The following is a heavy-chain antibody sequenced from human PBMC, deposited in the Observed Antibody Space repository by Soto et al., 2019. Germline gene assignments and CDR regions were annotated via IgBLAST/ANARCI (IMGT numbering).Heavy chain of an antibody. CDR3: ARESSFCSGSSCYFIAPFAY. V-gene: IGHV3-72*01. CDR2: TRNKANSYTT. D-gene: IGHD2-15*01. Sequence: EVQLVESGGGLVQPGGSLRLSCAASGFTFNDHFMDWVRQAPGKGLEWVGRTRNKANSYTTEYAASVEGRFTVSRDDSKNSLYLQMNSLKTEDTAVYYCARESSFCSGSSCYFIAPFAYWGQGTLVTVSS. CDR1: GFTFNDHF. J-gene: IGHJ4*02.